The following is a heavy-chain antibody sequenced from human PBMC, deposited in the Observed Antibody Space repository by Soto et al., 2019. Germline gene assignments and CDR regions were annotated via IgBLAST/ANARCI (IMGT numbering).Heavy chain of an antibody. D-gene: IGHD6-13*01. CDR2: VLPFLDIT. CDR3: ARDRDNSNWPNFDS. Sequence: QVQLVQSGSEVKKPGSSVRVSCKTSGDTFSIYTISWVRQAPGQGLEWMGRVLPFLDITSYSQRFQGRVTLTADRSTTTADMELTSLRSEATAVYYCARDRDNSNWPNFDSWGQGTLVTVSS. CDR1: GDTFSIYT. V-gene: IGHV1-69*02. J-gene: IGHJ4*02.